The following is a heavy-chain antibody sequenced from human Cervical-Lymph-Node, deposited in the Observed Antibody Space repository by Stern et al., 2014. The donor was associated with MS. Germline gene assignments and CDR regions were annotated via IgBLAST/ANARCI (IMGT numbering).Heavy chain of an antibody. CDR1: GGSISSGSSY. CDR2: IHYSGNT. J-gene: IGHJ3*02. CDR3: ARLSSDAFDI. V-gene: IGHV4-31*03. Sequence: QVQLQESGPGLVKPSQTLSLTCSVSGGSISSGSSYWGWIRQHPGKGLEWIAYIHYSGNTYYNSSLKSRVHLSADTSKNQFSLELSSVTAADTAVYYCARLSSDAFDIWGQGTLVTVSS.